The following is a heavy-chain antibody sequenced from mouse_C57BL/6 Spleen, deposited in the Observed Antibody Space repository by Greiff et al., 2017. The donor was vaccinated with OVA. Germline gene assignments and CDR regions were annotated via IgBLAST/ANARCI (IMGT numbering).Heavy chain of an antibody. V-gene: IGHV1-15*01. J-gene: IGHJ1*03. D-gene: IGHD2-2*01. CDR3: TRAPFYYGYDWYFDV. Sequence: QVQLQQSGAELVRPGASVTLSCKASGYTFTDYEMHWVKQTPVHGLEWIGAIDPETGGTAYNQKFKGKAILTADKSSSTAYMELRSLTSEDSAVYYCTRAPFYYGYDWYFDVWGTGTTVTVSS. CDR1: GYTFTDYE. CDR2: IDPETGGT.